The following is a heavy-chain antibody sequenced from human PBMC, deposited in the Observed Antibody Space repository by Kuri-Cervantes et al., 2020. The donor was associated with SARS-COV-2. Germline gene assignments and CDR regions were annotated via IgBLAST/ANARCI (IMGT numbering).Heavy chain of an antibody. Sequence: GGSLRLSCAASGFTFSNTWMSWVRQAPGKGLEWVGRIKSKTDGGTTDYAAPVKGRFTISRDDSKNALYLQMNSLKTEDTAVYYCTTVGLDYYYYGMDVWGQGTTVTVSS. CDR3: TTVGLDYYYYGMDV. J-gene: IGHJ6*02. CDR2: IKSKTDGGTT. V-gene: IGHV3-15*01. CDR1: GFTFSNTW.